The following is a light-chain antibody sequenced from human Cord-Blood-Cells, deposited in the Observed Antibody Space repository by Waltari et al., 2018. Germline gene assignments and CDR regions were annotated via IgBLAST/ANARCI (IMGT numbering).Light chain of an antibody. Sequence: QSCLSHPASVSQPPGPSIPSPCCATSAPVGGYIYVSWYQAHPGKAPKLMIYEVSNRPSGVSNRFSGSKSGNTASLTISGLQAEDEADYYCSSYTSSSTVVFGGGTKLTVL. CDR2: EVS. CDR1: SAPVGGYIY. V-gene: IGLV2-14*01. J-gene: IGLJ2*01. CDR3: SSYTSSSTVV.